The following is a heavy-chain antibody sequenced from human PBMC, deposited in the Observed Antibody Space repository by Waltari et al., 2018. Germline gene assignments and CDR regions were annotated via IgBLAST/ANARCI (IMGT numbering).Heavy chain of an antibody. CDR1: GFTFSSYW. CDR2: IKQDGSEK. Sequence: EVQLVESGGGWVQPGGSLRLSCAASGFTFSSYWMSWVRQAPGKGLGWGANIKQDGSEKYYVDSVQGRFTISRDNAKNPLYLQMNSLRAEDTAVYYCARERSIAADSWGQGTLVTVSS. CDR3: ARERSIAADS. J-gene: IGHJ5*01. D-gene: IGHD6-25*01. V-gene: IGHV3-7*01.